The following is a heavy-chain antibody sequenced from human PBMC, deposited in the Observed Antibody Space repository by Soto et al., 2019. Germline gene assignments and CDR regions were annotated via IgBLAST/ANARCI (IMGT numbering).Heavy chain of an antibody. CDR3: ARQSDYGDYGLWFDP. D-gene: IGHD4-17*01. J-gene: IGHJ5*02. CDR2: IYYSGST. CDR1: GGSISSSSYY. V-gene: IGHV4-39*01. Sequence: SETQSLRSTVSGGSISSSSYYWSWIRQPPGKGLEWIGSIYYSGSTYYNPSLKSRVTISVDTSKNQFSLKLSSVTAADTAVYYCARQSDYGDYGLWFDPWGQGTLVTVSS.